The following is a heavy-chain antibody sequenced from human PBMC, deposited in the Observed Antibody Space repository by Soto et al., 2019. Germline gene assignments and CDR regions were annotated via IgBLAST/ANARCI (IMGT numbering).Heavy chain of an antibody. D-gene: IGHD5-18*01. Sequence: GGSLRLSCAASGFTFSSHSMNWVRQAPGKGLEWVSSISSSSSYIYYADSVKGRFTISRDNAKNSLYLQMNSLRAEDTAVYYCARRGTAMVTGEFDYWGQGTLVTVSS. CDR1: GFTFSSHS. CDR2: ISSSSSYI. J-gene: IGHJ4*02. CDR3: ARRGTAMVTGEFDY. V-gene: IGHV3-21*01.